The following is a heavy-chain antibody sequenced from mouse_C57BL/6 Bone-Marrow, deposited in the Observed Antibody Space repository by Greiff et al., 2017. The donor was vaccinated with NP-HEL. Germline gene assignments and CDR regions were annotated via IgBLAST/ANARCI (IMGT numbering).Heavy chain of an antibody. V-gene: IGHV5-15*01. Sequence: EVQLQESGGGLVQPGGSLKLSCAASGFTFSDYGMAWVRQAPRKGPEWVAFISNLAYSIYYADTVTGRFTISSENAKNTLYLEMSSLRSEDTAMYYCARRYDYDGGYAMDYWGQGTSVTVSS. J-gene: IGHJ4*01. D-gene: IGHD2-4*01. CDR2: ISNLAYSI. CDR1: GFTFSDYG. CDR3: ARRYDYDGGYAMDY.